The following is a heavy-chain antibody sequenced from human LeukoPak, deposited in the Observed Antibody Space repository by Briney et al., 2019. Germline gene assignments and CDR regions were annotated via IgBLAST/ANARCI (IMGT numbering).Heavy chain of an antibody. J-gene: IGHJ6*04. V-gene: IGHV3-48*04. CDR2: IDSGSNNI. Sequence: PGGSLRLSCAASGFTFSTYSMNWVRQAPGKGLEWVSDIDSGSNNIHYADSVKGRFTISRDNAKNSLYLQTNSLRAEDTAVYYCAELGITMIGGVWGKGTTVTISS. D-gene: IGHD3-10*02. CDR1: GFTFSTYS. CDR3: AELGITMIGGV.